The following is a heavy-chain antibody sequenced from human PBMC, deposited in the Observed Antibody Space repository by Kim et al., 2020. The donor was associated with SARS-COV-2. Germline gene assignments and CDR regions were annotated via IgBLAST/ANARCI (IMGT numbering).Heavy chain of an antibody. D-gene: IGHD3-10*01. CDR1: GFTFSTYA. J-gene: IGHJ4*02. V-gene: IGHV3-23*01. CDR2: ITGSGYST. CDR3: AKGSTMVRGASLFDY. Sequence: GGSLRLSCAASGFTFSTYAMSWVRQAPGKGLEWVSGITGSGYSTYYADSVKGRFTISRDNSKNTLFLQMNSLRAEDTAVYYCAKGSTMVRGASLFDYWGQGTLVTVSS.